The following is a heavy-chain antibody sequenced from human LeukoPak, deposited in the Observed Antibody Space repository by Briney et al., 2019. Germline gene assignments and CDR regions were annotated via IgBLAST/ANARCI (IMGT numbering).Heavy chain of an antibody. CDR3: ATLSYNKSAI. Sequence: SSETLSLTCTVSGGSISSYYWSWIRQPPGKGLEWIGYIHHSGSTNYNPSLKSRVTISVDTSKNQFSLKLSSATAADTAVYYCATLSYNKSAIWGQGTLVIVSS. CDR2: IHHSGST. J-gene: IGHJ4*02. D-gene: IGHD3-3*01. V-gene: IGHV4-59*08. CDR1: GGSISSYY.